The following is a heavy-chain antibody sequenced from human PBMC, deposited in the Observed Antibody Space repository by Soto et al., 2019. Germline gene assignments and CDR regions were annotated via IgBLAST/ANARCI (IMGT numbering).Heavy chain of an antibody. CDR3: AKGVVVATTSFQH. CDR1: GFTFSSYG. J-gene: IGHJ1*01. Sequence: QVQLVESGGGVVQPGRSLRLSCAASGFTFSSYGMHWVRQAPGKGLEWVAVISYDGSDKYYADSVKGRFTISRDNSNNTLYLQMDSLRAEETAVYYCAKGVVVATTSFQHWGQGTLVTVSS. CDR2: ISYDGSDK. D-gene: IGHD2-15*01. V-gene: IGHV3-30*18.